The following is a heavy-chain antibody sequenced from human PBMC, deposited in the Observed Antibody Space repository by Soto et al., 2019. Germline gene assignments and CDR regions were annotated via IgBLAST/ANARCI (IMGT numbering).Heavy chain of an antibody. CDR1: GGTFSSYA. CDR3: ASQLTGDYYYYGMDV. CDR2: IIPIFGTA. J-gene: IGHJ6*02. V-gene: IGHV1-69*12. Sequence: QVQLVHSGAEVKKPGSSVKVSCKASGGTFSSYAISWVRQAPGQGLEWMGGIIPIFGTADYAQKFQGRVTITADEPTSTAYMELSSLRSEDTAVYYCASQLTGDYYYYGMDVWGQGTTVTVSS. D-gene: IGHD7-27*01.